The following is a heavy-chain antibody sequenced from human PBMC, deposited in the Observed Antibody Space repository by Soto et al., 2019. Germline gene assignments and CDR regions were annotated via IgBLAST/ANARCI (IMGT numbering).Heavy chain of an antibody. J-gene: IGHJ4*02. CDR3: ANQPKYSYGRFDY. V-gene: IGHV4-30-4*02. CDR1: GGSISSGDYH. Sequence: SETLSLTCTVSGGSISSGDYHWSWIRQPPGKGLEWIGYIYYSGITYYNQALLSLVTISVETSKNHLSQKLSSVTAADSAVYDCANQPKYSYGRFDYWGQGTLVTVSS. CDR2: IYYSGIT. D-gene: IGHD5-18*01.